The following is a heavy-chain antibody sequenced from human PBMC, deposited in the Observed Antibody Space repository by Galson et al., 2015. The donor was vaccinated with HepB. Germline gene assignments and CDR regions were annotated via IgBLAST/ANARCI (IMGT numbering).Heavy chain of an antibody. Sequence: CAISGDSVSSNSATWNWIRQSPSRGLEWLGRTSYRSKWYNDYAISVKSRITVNPDTSKNQFSLQLNSVTPEDTAVYYCARAMDGNCCWFDPWGQGTLVTVSS. CDR3: ARAMDGNCCWFDP. CDR1: GDSVSSNSAT. CDR2: TSYRSKWYN. J-gene: IGHJ5*02. D-gene: IGHD4-23*01. V-gene: IGHV6-1*01.